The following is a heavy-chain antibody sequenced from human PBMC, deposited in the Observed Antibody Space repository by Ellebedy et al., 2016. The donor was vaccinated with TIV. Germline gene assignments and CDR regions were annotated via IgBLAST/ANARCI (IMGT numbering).Heavy chain of an antibody. Sequence: GESLKISXAASGFSLSNSFMSWIRQAPGKGLEWASTLTADGRSTYFADSVKGRFTISRDNSKNTVYLQMNSPRSEDTAVYYCRPGHYSDAWGQGTLVTVSS. V-gene: IGHV3-23*01. CDR1: GFSLSNSF. CDR2: LTADGRST. CDR3: RPGHYSDA. J-gene: IGHJ4*02.